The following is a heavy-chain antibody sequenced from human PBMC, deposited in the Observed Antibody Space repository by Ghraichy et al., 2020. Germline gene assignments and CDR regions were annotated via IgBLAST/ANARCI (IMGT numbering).Heavy chain of an antibody. Sequence: SETLSLTCTVSGGSISSSSYYWGWIRQPPGKGLEWIGSIYYSGSTYYNPSLKSRVTISVDTSKNQFSLKLSSVTAADTAVYYCARLNLLRLGELSIIDYWGQGTLVTVSS. CDR2: IYYSGST. CDR3: ARLNLLRLGELSIIDY. CDR1: GGSISSSSYY. J-gene: IGHJ4*02. V-gene: IGHV4-39*01. D-gene: IGHD3-16*02.